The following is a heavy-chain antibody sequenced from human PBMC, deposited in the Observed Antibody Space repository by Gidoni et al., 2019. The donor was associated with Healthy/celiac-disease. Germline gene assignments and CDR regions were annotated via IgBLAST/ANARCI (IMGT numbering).Heavy chain of an antibody. D-gene: IGHD1-26*01. V-gene: IGHV1-69*01. J-gene: IGHJ4*02. Sequence: QVQLVQSGAEVKKPGSSAKVSCKASGGPFSSYAISWVRQAPGQGLEWMGGIIPIIGTANDAQKFQGRVTITADESTSTAYMELSRLRSEDTAVYYCARDPGIVGAIDYWGQGTLVTVSS. CDR3: ARDPGIVGAIDY. CDR1: GGPFSSYA. CDR2: IIPIIGTA.